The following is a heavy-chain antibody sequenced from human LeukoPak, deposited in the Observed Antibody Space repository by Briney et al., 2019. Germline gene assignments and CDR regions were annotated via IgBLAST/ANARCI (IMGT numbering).Heavy chain of an antibody. V-gene: IGHV1-18*01. J-gene: IGHJ5*02. Sequence: ASVKVSCKTSGYTFTNYGISWARQAPGHGLEWIGWISAYNNNTSFAQKFQDRVSMTTDTSTGTAYVELRSLRSDDTAIYYCARVQYNWSDKHQWFDPWGQGTLVTVSS. D-gene: IGHD1-1*01. CDR2: ISAYNNNT. CDR1: GYTFTNYG. CDR3: ARVQYNWSDKHQWFDP.